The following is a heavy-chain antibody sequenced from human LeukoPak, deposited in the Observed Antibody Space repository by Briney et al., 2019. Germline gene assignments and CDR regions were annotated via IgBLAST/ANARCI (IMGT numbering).Heavy chain of an antibody. CDR2: MNPNSGNT. V-gene: IGHV1-8*01. CDR3: ARGGVDYGDPWPLDY. Sequence: ASVKVSCRASGYTFTSYDINWVRQATGQGLEWMGWMNPNSGNTAYAQKFQGRVTMTRNTSISTAYMELSSLRSEDTAVYYCARGGVDYGDPWPLDYWGQGTLVTVSS. J-gene: IGHJ4*02. D-gene: IGHD4-17*01. CDR1: GYTFTSYD.